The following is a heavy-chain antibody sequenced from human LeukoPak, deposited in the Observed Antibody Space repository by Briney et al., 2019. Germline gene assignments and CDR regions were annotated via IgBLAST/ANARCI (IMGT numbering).Heavy chain of an antibody. D-gene: IGHD5-24*01. CDR1: GFTFSSYA. V-gene: IGHV3-23*01. Sequence: PGGSLRLSCAASGFTFSSYAMSWVRQAPGKGLEWVSTIVVSGGSTHYADSVKGRFTISRDNSKTTLYLQMNNLGAEDTALYHCAKHFVTGNYGWCFDLWGRGTLVTVSS. CDR3: AKHFVTGNYGWCFDL. J-gene: IGHJ2*01. CDR2: IVVSGGST.